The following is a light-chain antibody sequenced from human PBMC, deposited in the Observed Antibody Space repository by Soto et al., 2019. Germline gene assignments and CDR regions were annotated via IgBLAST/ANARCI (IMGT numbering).Light chain of an antibody. CDR2: GAP. J-gene: IGKJ1*01. Sequence: EIVMTQSPATLSVSPGERATLSCRASQSVSSNLAWYQQNPGQAPSLLTYGAPSRATGIPDRFSGSGSGTDFTLPISRLEPEDFAVYYCQKIATSPATFAQGPKVAIK. V-gene: IGKV3-20*01. CDR1: QSVSSN. CDR3: QKIATSPAT.